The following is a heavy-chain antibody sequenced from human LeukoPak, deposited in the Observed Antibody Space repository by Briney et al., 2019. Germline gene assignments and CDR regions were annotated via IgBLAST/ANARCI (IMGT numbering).Heavy chain of an antibody. CDR2: IWYDGSNK. D-gene: IGHD4-23*01. Sequence: GGSLRHSCAASGFTFSSYGMHWVRQAPGKGLEWVAVIWYDGSNKYYADSVKGRFTISRDNSKNTLYLQMNSLRAEDTAVYYCASNLDGGPAVYYYYGMDVWGQGTTVTVSS. V-gene: IGHV3-33*01. CDR1: GFTFSSYG. CDR3: ASNLDGGPAVYYYYGMDV. J-gene: IGHJ6*02.